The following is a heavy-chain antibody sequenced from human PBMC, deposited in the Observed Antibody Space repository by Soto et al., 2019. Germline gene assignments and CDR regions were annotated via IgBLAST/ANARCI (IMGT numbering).Heavy chain of an antibody. D-gene: IGHD5-12*01. CDR1: GFTFSSYA. J-gene: IGHJ6*02. V-gene: IGHV3-30-3*01. Sequence: GGSLRLSCAASGFTFSSYAMHWVRQAPGKGLEWVAVISYDGSNKYYADSVKGRFTISRDNSKNTLYLQMNSLRAEDTAWYYCARGKRGYSGYSDSSGGYYYYYYGMDVWGQGTTVTVSS. CDR2: ISYDGSNK. CDR3: ARGKRGYSGYSDSSGGYYYYYYGMDV.